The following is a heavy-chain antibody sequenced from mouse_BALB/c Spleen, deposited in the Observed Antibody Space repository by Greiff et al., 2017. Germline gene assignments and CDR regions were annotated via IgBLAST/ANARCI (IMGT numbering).Heavy chain of an antibody. CDR3: ARHEEGITTARGALDY. J-gene: IGHJ2*01. CDR2: IYPGDGDT. CDR1: GYAFSSYW. Sequence: QVQLKESGAELVRPGSSVKISCKASGYAFSSYWMNWVKQRPGQGLEWIGQIYPGDGDTNYNGKFKGKATLTADKSSSTAYMQLSSLTSEDSAVYFCARHEEGITTARGALDYWGQGTTLTVSS. D-gene: IGHD1-2*01. V-gene: IGHV1-80*01.